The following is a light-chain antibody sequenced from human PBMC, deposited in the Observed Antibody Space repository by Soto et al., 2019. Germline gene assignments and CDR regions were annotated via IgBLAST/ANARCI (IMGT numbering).Light chain of an antibody. CDR1: QSVSSY. CDR3: QQRSNWPGT. V-gene: IGKV3-11*01. CDR2: DAS. Sequence: EIVLTQSPATLSLSPGERATLSCRASQSVSSYLAWYQQKPGQAPRLLIYDASNRATGIPARFSGSGSGTDFTLTISNLEPEDFAVYYCQQRSNWPGTFGQGTKV. J-gene: IGKJ1*01.